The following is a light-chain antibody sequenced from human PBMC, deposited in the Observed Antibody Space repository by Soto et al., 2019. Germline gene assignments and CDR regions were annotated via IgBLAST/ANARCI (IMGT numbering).Light chain of an antibody. CDR3: RQRSVSPWT. CDR2: DVF. V-gene: IGKV3-11*01. CDR1: LSVGNN. J-gene: IGKJ1*01. Sequence: IVLTQSPATLSLSPGERATLSCRASLSVGNNLSWYQQKPCQAPRLLIYDVFNRATGIPARFSGSGSGTDFTLTISSLEPEDFAVYHCRQRSVSPWTFGQGKTVEVK.